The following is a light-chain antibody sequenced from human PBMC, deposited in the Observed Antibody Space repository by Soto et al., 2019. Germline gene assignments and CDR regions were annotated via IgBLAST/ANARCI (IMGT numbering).Light chain of an antibody. CDR2: DVS. CDR1: SSDIGDYNY. Sequence: QSVLTQPASVSGSPGQSITISCTGTSSDIGDYNYVSWYQQYPGKVPKLVIYDVSHRPSGVSNRFSGSKSGNTASLTISGLQAEDEADYYCSSYTSSSTRVFGTGTKLTVL. V-gene: IGLV2-14*01. J-gene: IGLJ1*01. CDR3: SSYTSSSTRV.